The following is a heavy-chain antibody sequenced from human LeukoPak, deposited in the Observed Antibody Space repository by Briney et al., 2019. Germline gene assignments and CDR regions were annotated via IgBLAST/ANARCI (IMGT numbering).Heavy chain of an antibody. CDR3: TELGITMIGGV. V-gene: IGHV3-48*03. Sequence: GGSLRLSCAASGFTFSSYEMNWVRQAPGKGLEWVSYISSSGSTIYYADSVKGRFAISRDNAKNSLYLQMNSLRAEDTAVYYCTELGITMIGGVWGKGTTVTISS. CDR1: GFTFSSYE. J-gene: IGHJ6*04. CDR2: ISSSGSTI. D-gene: IGHD3-10*02.